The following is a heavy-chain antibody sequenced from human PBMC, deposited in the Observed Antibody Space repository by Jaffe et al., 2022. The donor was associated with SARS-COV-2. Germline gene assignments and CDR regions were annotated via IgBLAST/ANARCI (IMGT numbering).Heavy chain of an antibody. CDR3: ARVGFGYYGSGMPFDY. CDR2: INAGNGNT. D-gene: IGHD3-10*01. CDR1: GYTFTSYA. J-gene: IGHJ4*02. V-gene: IGHV1-3*01. Sequence: QVQLVQSGAEVKKPGASVKVSCKASGYTFTSYAMHWVRQAPGQRLEWMGWINAGNGNTKYSQKFQGRVTITRDTSASTAYMELSSLRSEDTAVYYCARVGFGYYGSGMPFDYWGQGTLVTVSS.